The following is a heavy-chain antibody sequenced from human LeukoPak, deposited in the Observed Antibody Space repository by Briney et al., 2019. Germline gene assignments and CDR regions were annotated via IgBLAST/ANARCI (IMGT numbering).Heavy chain of an antibody. J-gene: IGHJ4*02. CDR3: ARVSRDCTNGVCYSIRYYFDY. CDR2: IYSSGST. CDR1: GGSISSYY. D-gene: IGHD2-8*01. Sequence: SETLSLTCTVSGGSISSYYWSWIRQPPGKGLEWIGYIYSSGSTNYNPSLKSRVTFSLDTSKNQFSLKLSSVTAADTAVYYCARVSRDCTNGVCYSIRYYFDYWGQGTLVTVSS. V-gene: IGHV4-59*01.